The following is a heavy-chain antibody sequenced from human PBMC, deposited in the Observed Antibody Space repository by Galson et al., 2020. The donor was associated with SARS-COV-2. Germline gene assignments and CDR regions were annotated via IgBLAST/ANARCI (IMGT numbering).Heavy chain of an antibody. CDR1: GFTFSGYW. Sequence: GGSLRLSCAASGFTFSGYWMTWVRQAPGKGLEWVANMKHDGTEKDYVDSGKGRFTISRDNGKNTLPLLMNSLSVEYTAVYYCARGTLQHHCFYYGVDVWGQGTPVTVSS. V-gene: IGHV3-7*03. CDR3: ARGTLQHHCFYYGVDV. D-gene: IGHD4-4*01. CDR2: MKHDGTEK. J-gene: IGHJ6*01.